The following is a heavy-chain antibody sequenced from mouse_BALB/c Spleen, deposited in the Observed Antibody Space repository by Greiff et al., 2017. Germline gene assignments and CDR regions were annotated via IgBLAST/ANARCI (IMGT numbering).Heavy chain of an antibody. D-gene: IGHD2-1*01. CDR3: ARESSYGKGYFDY. Sequence: VMLVESGPGLVAPSQSLSITCTVSGFSLTSSGVHWVRPPPGKGLEWLGVIWAGGSTNYNSALMSRLSISKDNSKSQVFLQMNSLQTDDTAMYYCARESSYGKGYFDYWGQGTTLTVSS. CDR2: IWAGGST. V-gene: IGHV2-9*02. CDR1: GFSLTSSG. J-gene: IGHJ2*01.